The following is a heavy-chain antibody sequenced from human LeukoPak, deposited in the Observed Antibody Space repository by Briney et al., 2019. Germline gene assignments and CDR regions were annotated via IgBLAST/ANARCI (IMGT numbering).Heavy chain of an antibody. V-gene: IGHV1-18*01. J-gene: IGHJ6*02. CDR2: ISAYNGNT. CDR1: GYTFTSYG. CDR3: ARDGQLVLYYYYGMDV. D-gene: IGHD6-13*01. Sequence: ASVKVSCKASGYTFTSYGISWVRQAPGQGLEWMGWISAYNGNTSYAQKLQGRVTMTTDTSTSTAYMELRSLRSDDTAVYYCARDGQLVLYYYYGMDVWGQGTTVTVSS.